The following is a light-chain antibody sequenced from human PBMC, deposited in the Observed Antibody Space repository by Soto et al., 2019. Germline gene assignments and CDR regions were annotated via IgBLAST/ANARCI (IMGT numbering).Light chain of an antibody. V-gene: IGKV4-1*01. CDR2: WAS. CDR1: QNILYSPNNKNY. CDR3: LQYYNSYT. Sequence: DIVMTQSPDSLAVSLGERATINCKSSQNILYSPNNKNYLAWYQQKPGQPPKLPIYWASTRQSGVPDRFSGSGFGTDFPITISSLQAEDVAVYYCLQYYNSYTFGQGTKLEIK. J-gene: IGKJ2*01.